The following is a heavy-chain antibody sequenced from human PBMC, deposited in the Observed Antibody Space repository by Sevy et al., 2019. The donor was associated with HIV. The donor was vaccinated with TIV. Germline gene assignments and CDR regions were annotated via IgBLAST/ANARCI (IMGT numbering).Heavy chain of an antibody. D-gene: IGHD4-17*01. CDR3: AREKGTVTILSAFDI. CDR1: GGSFSTYS. J-gene: IGHJ3*02. V-gene: IGHV4-59*01. CDR2: IYDSGHT. Sequence: SETLSLTCTVSGGSFSTYSWNWIRQSPGKGLEWIGYIYDSGHTNYNPSLKSRVTISVDTSKNQFSLKRNSVTAADTAVYYCAREKGTVTILSAFDIWGQGTRVTVSS.